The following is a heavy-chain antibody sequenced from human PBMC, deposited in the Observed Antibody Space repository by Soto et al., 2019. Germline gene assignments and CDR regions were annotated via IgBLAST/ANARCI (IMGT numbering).Heavy chain of an antibody. Sequence: PGESLKISCKGSGYSFTSYWISWVRQMPGKGLEWMGRIDPSDSYTNYSPSFQGHVTISADKSISTTYLQWSSLKASDTAMYYCASPPEGQLPEPRRDYYYGMDVWGQGTRVTVSS. CDR2: IDPSDSYT. V-gene: IGHV5-10-1*01. CDR3: ASPPEGQLPEPRRDYYYGMDV. CDR1: GYSFTSYW. J-gene: IGHJ6*02. D-gene: IGHD2-2*01.